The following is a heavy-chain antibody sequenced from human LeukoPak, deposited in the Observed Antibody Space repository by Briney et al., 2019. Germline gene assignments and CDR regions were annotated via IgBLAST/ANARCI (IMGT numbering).Heavy chain of an antibody. D-gene: IGHD2-15*01. CDR1: GYTFTSYG. CDR3: ARVGSGCSGGSCGYYGMDV. CDR2: ISAYNGNT. J-gene: IGHJ6*02. V-gene: IGHV1-18*01. Sequence: GASVKVSCKASGYTFTSYGISWVRQAPGQGLEQMGWISAYNGNTNYAQKLQGRVTMTTDTSTSTAYMELRSLRSDDTAVYYCARVGSGCSGGSCGYYGMDVWGQGTTVTVSS.